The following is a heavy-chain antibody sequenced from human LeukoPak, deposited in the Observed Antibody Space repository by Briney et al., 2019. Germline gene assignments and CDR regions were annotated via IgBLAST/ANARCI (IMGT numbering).Heavy chain of an antibody. J-gene: IGHJ4*02. Sequence: SETLSLTCTVSGASISSSSYYWGWIRQPPGKGLVCIGSIYYSGSTYYNSSLKRRVTISVDTSKNQFSLKLSSVTAADTAVYYCARLGGITMIVGGGNYFDYWGQGTLVTVSS. V-gene: IGHV4-39*01. D-gene: IGHD3-22*01. CDR2: IYYSGST. CDR1: GASISSSSYY. CDR3: ARLGGITMIVGGGNYFDY.